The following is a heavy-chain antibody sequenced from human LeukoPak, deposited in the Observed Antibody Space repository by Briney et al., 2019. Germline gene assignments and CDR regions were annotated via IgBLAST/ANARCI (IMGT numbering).Heavy chain of an antibody. CDR3: ATKRMTGYPAKYFHL. CDR1: GYSISSGSY. D-gene: IGHD3-9*01. V-gene: IGHV4-38-2*01. Sequence: SETLSLTCDVSGYSISSGSYWGWVRQPPGKGLEWVGSIYHSGGTYYNPSLKSRVTISLGTSKNQFSLKLNSVTAADTAVYYCATKRMTGYPAKYFHLWGRGTLVTVSS. J-gene: IGHJ2*01. CDR2: IYHSGGT.